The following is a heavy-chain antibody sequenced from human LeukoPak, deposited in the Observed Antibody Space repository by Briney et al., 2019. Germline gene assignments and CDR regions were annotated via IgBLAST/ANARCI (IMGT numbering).Heavy chain of an antibody. CDR1: GFTFNSYE. CDR2: ISSSGNTI. D-gene: IGHD2-2*01. V-gene: IGHV3-48*03. Sequence: PGGSLRLSCAASGFTFNSYEMSWVRQAPGRGLEWVSYISSSGNTIYYADSVRGRFTISRDNAKNSLYLQMNSLGAEDTAVYYCVRVRYCSSTNCHGGWFDPWGQGTLVTVSS. CDR3: VRVRYCSSTNCHGGWFDP. J-gene: IGHJ5*02.